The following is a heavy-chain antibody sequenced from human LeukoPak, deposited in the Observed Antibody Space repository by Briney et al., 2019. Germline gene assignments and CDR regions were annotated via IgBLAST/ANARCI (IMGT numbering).Heavy chain of an antibody. J-gene: IGHJ6*02. Sequence: GGSLRLSCAASGFTFSNYWMLWLRQAPGMGLVWVSRIKSDGTDTTYADSVKGRFTISRDNAKSTLYLQMNSLRAEDTAVYYCARDVRCSSTSCYRLHYYGMDVWGQGTTVTVSS. CDR2: IKSDGTDT. CDR3: ARDVRCSSTSCYRLHYYGMDV. V-gene: IGHV3-74*01. CDR1: GFTFSNYW. D-gene: IGHD2-2*01.